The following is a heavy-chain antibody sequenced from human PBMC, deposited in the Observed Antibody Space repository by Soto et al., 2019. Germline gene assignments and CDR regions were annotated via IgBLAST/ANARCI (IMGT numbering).Heavy chain of an antibody. Sequence: ASVKVSCKASGGTFSSYAISWVRQAPGQGLEWMGGIIPIFGTANYAQKFQGRVTITADKSTSTAYMELSSLKSEDTAVYYCASPDSSSWSRYYYYGMDVWGQGTTVTVSS. CDR3: ASPDSSSWSRYYYYGMDV. J-gene: IGHJ6*02. CDR1: GGTFSSYA. D-gene: IGHD6-13*01. CDR2: IIPIFGTA. V-gene: IGHV1-69*06.